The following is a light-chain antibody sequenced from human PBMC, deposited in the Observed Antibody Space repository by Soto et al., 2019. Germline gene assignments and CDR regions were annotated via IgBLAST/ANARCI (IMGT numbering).Light chain of an antibody. J-gene: IGKJ5*01. Sequence: EIVMTQSPATLSVSPGEGATLSCRASQSVSNNYLAWYQQKPGQAPRLLIYDASTRATGIPDRFSGSGSGTDFTLTVSTLEPEDFAVYYCQQYDRSPITFGQGTRWR. CDR3: QQYDRSPIT. V-gene: IGKV3-20*01. CDR1: QSVSNNY. CDR2: DAS.